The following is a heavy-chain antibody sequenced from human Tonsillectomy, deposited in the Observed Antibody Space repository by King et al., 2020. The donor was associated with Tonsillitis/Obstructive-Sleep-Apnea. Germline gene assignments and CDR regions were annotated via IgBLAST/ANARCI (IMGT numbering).Heavy chain of an antibody. CDR3: AGSGAYDYSWGSYHEYDAFDI. V-gene: IGHV3-30*01. CDR1: GFTFSSYA. D-gene: IGHD3-16*01. J-gene: IGHJ3*02. Sequence: VQLVESGGGVVQPGRSLRLSCAASGFTFSSYAMHWVRQAPGKGLEWVAVVSYDGSNKYYADSVKGRFTISRDNSKNTLYLQMNSLRAEDTAVYYCAGSGAYDYSWGSYHEYDAFDIWGQGTMVTVSS. CDR2: VSYDGSNK.